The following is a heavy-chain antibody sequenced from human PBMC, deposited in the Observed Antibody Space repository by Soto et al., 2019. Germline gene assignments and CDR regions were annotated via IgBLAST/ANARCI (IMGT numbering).Heavy chain of an antibody. J-gene: IGHJ4*02. CDR1: GFTFSSYG. CDR2: ISYDGSNK. CDR3: ANHYCSSTSCYVAYFDY. Sequence: PGGSLRLSCAASGFTFSSYGMHWVRQAPGKGLEWVAVISYDGSNKYYADSVKGRFTISRDNSKNTLYLQMNSLRAEDTAVYYCANHYCSSTSCYVAYFDYWGQGTLVTVSS. D-gene: IGHD2-2*01. V-gene: IGHV3-30*18.